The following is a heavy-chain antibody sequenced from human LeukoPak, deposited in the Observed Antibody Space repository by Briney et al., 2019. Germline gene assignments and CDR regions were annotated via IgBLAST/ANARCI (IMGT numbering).Heavy chain of an antibody. CDR2: IYPGDSDT. CDR3: ARSWYSSSPDDAFDI. D-gene: IGHD6-13*01. V-gene: IGHV5-51*01. J-gene: IGHJ3*02. Sequence: KRGESLKISCKGSGYSFTSYWIGWVRQMPGKGLEWMGIIYPGDSDTRYSPSFQGQVTISADKSISTAYLQWSSLKASGTAMYYCARSWYSSSPDDAFDIWGQGTMVTVSS. CDR1: GYSFTSYW.